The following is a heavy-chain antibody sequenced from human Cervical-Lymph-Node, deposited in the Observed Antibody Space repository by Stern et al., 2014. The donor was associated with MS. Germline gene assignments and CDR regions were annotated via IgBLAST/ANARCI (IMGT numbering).Heavy chain of an antibody. D-gene: IGHD1-26*01. Sequence: QLQLQESGPGLVKPSETLSLTCTVSGGSISSSNYYWGWIRQPPGKGLEWIGSLYYSGSTYYNPSLKSRITISVDTSKNQFSLKLSSVTAADTAVYYCARGGATYFDYWGQGTLVTVSS. CDR2: LYYSGST. J-gene: IGHJ4*02. CDR1: GGSISSSNYY. CDR3: ARGGATYFDY. V-gene: IGHV4-39*01.